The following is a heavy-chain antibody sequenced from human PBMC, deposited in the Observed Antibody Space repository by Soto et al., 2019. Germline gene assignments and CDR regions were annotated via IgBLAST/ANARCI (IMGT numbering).Heavy chain of an antibody. D-gene: IGHD3-16*01. CDR1: GGTFSSYT. J-gene: IGHJ5*02. Sequence: QVQLVQSGAEVKKPGSSVKVSCKASGGTFSSYTISWVRQAPGQGLEWMGRIIPILGIANYAQKFQGRVTITADKSTSPAYMELSSLRSEDTAVYYCARVPVIHLGPWFDPWVQGTLVTVSS. CDR3: ARVPVIHLGPWFDP. V-gene: IGHV1-69*02. CDR2: IIPILGIA.